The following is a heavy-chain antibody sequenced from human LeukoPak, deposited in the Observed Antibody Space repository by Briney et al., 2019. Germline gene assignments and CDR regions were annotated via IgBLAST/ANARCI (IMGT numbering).Heavy chain of an antibody. CDR3: ARDPLPPNIVVVPAATRNWFDP. CDR1: GYTFTIYG. Sequence: ASVTVSFTASGYTFTIYGISWVRQAPGQGREWMGWISAYNGNTNYAQKLQGRVTITTDTSTSTAYMELRSLRSDDTAVYYCARDPLPPNIVVVPAATRNWFDPWGQGTLVTVSS. CDR2: ISAYNGNT. D-gene: IGHD2-2*01. J-gene: IGHJ5*02. V-gene: IGHV1-18*01.